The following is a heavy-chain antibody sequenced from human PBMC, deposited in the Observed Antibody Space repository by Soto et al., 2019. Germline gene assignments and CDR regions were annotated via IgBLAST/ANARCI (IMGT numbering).Heavy chain of an antibody. CDR2: ISAYNGNT. Sequence: ASVKVSCKASGYTFTSYGISWVRQAPGQGLEWMGWISAYNGNTNYAQKLQGRVTMTTDTSTSTAYMELRSLRSDDTAVYYCARDRKSRGWYNWFDPGGQGALVTVSS. CDR3: ARDRKSRGWYNWFDP. CDR1: GYTFTSYG. J-gene: IGHJ5*02. V-gene: IGHV1-18*01. D-gene: IGHD6-19*01.